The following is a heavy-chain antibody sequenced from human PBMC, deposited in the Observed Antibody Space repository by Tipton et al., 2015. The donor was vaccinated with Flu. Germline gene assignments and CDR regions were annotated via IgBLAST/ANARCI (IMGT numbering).Heavy chain of an antibody. CDR1: GFTFSSYS. Sequence: SLRLSCAASGFTFSSYSMNWVRQAPGKGLEWVSSISSSSSYIYYADSVKGRFTISRDNAKNSLYLQMNSLRAEDTTVYYCARGGYCSSTSCPYYSYMDVWGKGPTVTVSS. CDR3: ARGGYCSSTSCPYYSYMDV. V-gene: IGHV3-21*01. J-gene: IGHJ6*03. D-gene: IGHD2-2*03. CDR2: ISSSSSYI.